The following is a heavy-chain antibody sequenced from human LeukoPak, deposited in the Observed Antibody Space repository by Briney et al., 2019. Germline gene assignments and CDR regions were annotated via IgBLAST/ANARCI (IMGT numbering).Heavy chain of an antibody. Sequence: GASVKVSCKASGYTFTSYDINWVRQATGQGLEWMGWMNPNSGNTGYAQKFQGRVTMTRNTSISTAYMELSSLRSEDTAVYYCARGLVLRYFDWLSRVDWFDPWGQGTLVTVSS. CDR3: ARGLVLRYFDWLSRVDWFDP. CDR1: GYTFTSYD. V-gene: IGHV1-8*01. J-gene: IGHJ5*02. D-gene: IGHD3-9*01. CDR2: MNPNSGNT.